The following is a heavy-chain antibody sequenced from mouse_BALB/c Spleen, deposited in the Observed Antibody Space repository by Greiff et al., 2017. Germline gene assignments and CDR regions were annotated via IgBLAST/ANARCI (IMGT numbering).Heavy chain of an antibody. Sequence: VQRVESGPGLVAPSQSLSITCTVSGFSLTSYGVHWVRQPPGKGLEWLGVIWAGGSTNYNSALMSRLSISKDNSKSQVFLKMNSLQTDDTAMYYCARALPYYGYGNFAYWGQGTLVTVSA. CDR3: ARALPYYGYGNFAY. D-gene: IGHD2-9*01. J-gene: IGHJ3*01. CDR2: IWAGGST. CDR1: GFSLTSYG. V-gene: IGHV2-9*02.